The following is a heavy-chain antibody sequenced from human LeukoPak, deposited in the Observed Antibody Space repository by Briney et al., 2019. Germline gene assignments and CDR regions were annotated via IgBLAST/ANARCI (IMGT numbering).Heavy chain of an antibody. Sequence: SETLSLTCTVSGGSISSNYWSWIRQPPGKGLEWIGYIYYSGNTDYSPSLKSRVTISVDRFKNQFSLKLSSVTAADTAVYYCARGVVSGSYDYWGQGTLVTVSS. CDR1: GGSISSNY. V-gene: IGHV4-59*12. CDR2: IYYSGNT. J-gene: IGHJ4*02. D-gene: IGHD1-26*01. CDR3: ARGVVSGSYDY.